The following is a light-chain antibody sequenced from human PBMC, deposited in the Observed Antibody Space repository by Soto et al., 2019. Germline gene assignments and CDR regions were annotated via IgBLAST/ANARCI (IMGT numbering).Light chain of an antibody. V-gene: IGKV3-15*01. CDR3: QQSGTSEII. CDR2: GAS. Sequence: ELVLTQSPATLSVSPGERATLSGRASQSVSNNLAWFQQRPGQAPSILIYGASTRATGIPARFSGIVSGTDFTLTIRRLETEDCSVFEGQQSGTSEIIFCPRTRREIK. CDR1: QSVSNN. J-gene: IGKJ5*01.